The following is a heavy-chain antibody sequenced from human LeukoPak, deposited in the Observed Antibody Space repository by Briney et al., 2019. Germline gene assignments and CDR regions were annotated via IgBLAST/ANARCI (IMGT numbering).Heavy chain of an antibody. CDR1: GYTFTSYG. J-gene: IGHJ4*02. CDR3: ARGCSSTSCYRFDY. Sequence: ASVKVSCKASGYTFTSYGISWVRQAPGQGLEWMGWISAYNGNTNYAQKLQGRVTMTTDTSTSTAYMELRSLRSDDTAVCYCARGCSSTSCYRFDYWGQGTLVTVSS. V-gene: IGHV1-18*01. D-gene: IGHD2-2*01. CDR2: ISAYNGNT.